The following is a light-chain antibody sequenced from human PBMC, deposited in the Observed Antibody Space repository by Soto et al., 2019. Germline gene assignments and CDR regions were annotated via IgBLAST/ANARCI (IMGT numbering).Light chain of an antibody. V-gene: IGLV2-8*01. CDR1: SRDVGGYNY. CDR3: TSYGGANTLV. Sequence: QSALTQPPSASGSPGQSVTISCTGTSRDVGGYNYVSWYQQHPGNAPKLMIFEVSARPSGVPERFSGYKSGNTASLIVSGLQAADEADYYCTSYGGANTLVFGGGTKLTVL. J-gene: IGLJ2*01. CDR2: EVS.